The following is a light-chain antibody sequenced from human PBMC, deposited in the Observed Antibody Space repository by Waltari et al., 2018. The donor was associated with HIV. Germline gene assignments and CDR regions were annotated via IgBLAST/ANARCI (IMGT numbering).Light chain of an antibody. CDR2: AAS. Sequence: QFPGTLSVSPGERATLSCRASKSISSHLAWYQQKPGQAPRLLIYAASNRATGIPARFSGSGSGTDFTLTISSLQPEDFAVYYCLQYTFWPPYTFGQGTKLEMK. CDR1: KSISSH. CDR3: LQYTFWPPYT. V-gene: IGKV3-15*01. J-gene: IGKJ2*01.